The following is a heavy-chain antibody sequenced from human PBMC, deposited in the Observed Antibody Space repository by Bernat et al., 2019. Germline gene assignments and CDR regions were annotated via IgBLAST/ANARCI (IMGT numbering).Heavy chain of an antibody. Sequence: EVHLLESGGGLVQPGGSLRLSCAASGFTFSSYAMTWVRQAPGKGLEWVSGIIGSGGSTYYADSVKGRFTISRDNSKNTLYLQMKSLRAEDTAIYYCAKDRPRVVIDAFGIWGQGTMVTVSS. V-gene: IGHV3-23*01. J-gene: IGHJ3*02. CDR3: AKDRPRVVIDAFGI. D-gene: IGHD4-23*01. CDR2: IIGSGGST. CDR1: GFTFSSYA.